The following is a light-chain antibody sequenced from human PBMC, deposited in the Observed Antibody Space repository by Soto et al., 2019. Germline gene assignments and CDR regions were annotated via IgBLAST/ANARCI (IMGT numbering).Light chain of an antibody. Sequence: QYALTQPASVSGSPGQSITISCTGNSSDVGNYNYVSWYKQQSGKAPKLMIYDVSYRPSGVSNRFSGFKSGNTASLTISGLKAEDEADYYCSSYTSSSTVVFGGGTKLTVL. V-gene: IGLV2-14*01. CDR1: SSDVGNYNY. CDR3: SSYTSSSTVV. J-gene: IGLJ2*01. CDR2: DVS.